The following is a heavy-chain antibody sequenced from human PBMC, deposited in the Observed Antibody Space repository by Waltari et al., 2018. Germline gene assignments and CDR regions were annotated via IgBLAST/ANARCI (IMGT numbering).Heavy chain of an antibody. Sequence: QVQLVQSGAEVKKPGASVKVSCKASGYTFTDYFMYWVRQAPGQGLECMGWINPNSGGTNDAQKFQGRVTMTRDTSISTAYMELSSLRSDDTAVYYCARAQLVAASDNCYGKDVWGQGTTVTVSS. CDR3: ARAQLVAASDNCYGKDV. CDR1: GYTFTDYF. D-gene: IGHD6-25*01. J-gene: IGHJ6*02. V-gene: IGHV1-2*02. CDR2: INPNSGGT.